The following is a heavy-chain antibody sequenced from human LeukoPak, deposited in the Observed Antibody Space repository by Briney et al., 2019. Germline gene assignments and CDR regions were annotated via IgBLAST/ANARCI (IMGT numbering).Heavy chain of an antibody. Sequence: SETLSLTCTVSGGSISSYYWSWIRQPAGKGLEWIGRIYTSGSTNYNPSLKSRVTMSVDTSKNQFSLKLSSVTAADTAVYYCASSMYSSSSPDYWGQGTLVTVSS. V-gene: IGHV4-4*07. CDR2: IYTSGST. CDR1: GGSISSYY. D-gene: IGHD6-6*01. J-gene: IGHJ4*02. CDR3: ASSMYSSSSPDY.